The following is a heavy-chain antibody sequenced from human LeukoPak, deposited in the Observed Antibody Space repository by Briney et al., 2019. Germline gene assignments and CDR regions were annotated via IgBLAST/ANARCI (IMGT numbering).Heavy chain of an antibody. V-gene: IGHV3-20*04. Sequence: PGGSLRLSCAASGFTFDEYGMSWVRQAPGKGLEWVSGINWNGGSTGYADSVKGRFTISRDNAKNSLYLQMNSLRAEDSAMYYCARGIHRRVPKENFEYWGQGTLVTVSS. CDR3: ARGIHRRVPKENFEY. J-gene: IGHJ4*02. CDR2: INWNGGST. D-gene: IGHD4/OR15-4a*01. CDR1: GFTFDEYG.